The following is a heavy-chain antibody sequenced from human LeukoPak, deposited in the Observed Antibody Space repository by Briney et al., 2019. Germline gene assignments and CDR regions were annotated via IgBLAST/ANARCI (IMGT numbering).Heavy chain of an antibody. Sequence: GASVKVSCKASGYTFTSYYMHWVRQAPGQGLEWMGIINPSGGSTSYAQKFQGRVTITTDESTSTAYMELSSLRSEDTAVYYCARQKDEYSSSSVEYYFDYWGQGTLVTVSS. CDR3: ARQKDEYSSSSVEYYFDY. CDR2: INPSGGST. CDR1: GYTFTSYY. D-gene: IGHD6-6*01. V-gene: IGHV1-46*01. J-gene: IGHJ4*02.